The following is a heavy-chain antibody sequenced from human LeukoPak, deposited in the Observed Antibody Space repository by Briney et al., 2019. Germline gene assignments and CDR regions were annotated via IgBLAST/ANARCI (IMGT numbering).Heavy chain of an antibody. CDR3: AGGYAFDV. Sequence: LQTLSLACAISGDSVSNNNYAWNWIRQSPSRGLEWLGRTYYRSQWHNDYARSVMSRISVDPDTSKNQFSLHLDSVTPDDTAVYYCAGGYAFDVWGQGTMVTVSS. CDR2: TYYRSQWHN. J-gene: IGHJ3*01. V-gene: IGHV6-1*01. CDR1: GDSVSNNNYA.